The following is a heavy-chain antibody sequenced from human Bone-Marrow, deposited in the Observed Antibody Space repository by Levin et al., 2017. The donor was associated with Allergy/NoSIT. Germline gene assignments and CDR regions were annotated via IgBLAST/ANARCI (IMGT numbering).Heavy chain of an antibody. D-gene: IGHD1-7*01. CDR2: IKGKSEGGTA. Sequence: GGSLRLSCAASGVTFENAWMTWVRQAPGKGLEWLGRIKGKSEGGTADYAAAVKGRLSISRDDSRNTLYLEMYSLNTEDTAVYFCTTNYEDSADYFYFNGMDVWGRGTTVIVSS. V-gene: IGHV3-15*01. CDR1: GVTFENAW. J-gene: IGHJ6*02. CDR3: TTNYEDSADYFYFNGMDV.